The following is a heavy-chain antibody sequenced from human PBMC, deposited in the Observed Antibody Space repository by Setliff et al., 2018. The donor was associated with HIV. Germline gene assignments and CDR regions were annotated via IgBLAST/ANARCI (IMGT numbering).Heavy chain of an antibody. CDR3: AGGASFDKSGYYNAPLSFDY. J-gene: IGHJ4*02. CDR1: GFTFSSYD. V-gene: IGHV3-13*01. D-gene: IGHD3-22*01. Sequence: GGSLRLSCEASGFTFSSYDFHWVRQAAGKGLEWVSAIGTGGDTYYVDSVKGRFTISRDNSKNTLYLQMNSLRAEDTALYYCAGGASFDKSGYYNAPLSFDYWGQGTLVTVSS. CDR2: IGTGGDT.